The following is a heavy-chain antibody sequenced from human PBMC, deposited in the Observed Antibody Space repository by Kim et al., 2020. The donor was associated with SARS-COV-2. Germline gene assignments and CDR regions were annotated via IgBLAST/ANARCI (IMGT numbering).Heavy chain of an antibody. J-gene: IGHJ5*02. Sequence: RYSPSFQGQVTISADKSISTAYLQWSSLKASDTAMYYCARRGEWLFGFDPWGQGTLVTVSS. CDR3: ARRGEWLFGFDP. V-gene: IGHV5-51*01. D-gene: IGHD3-3*01.